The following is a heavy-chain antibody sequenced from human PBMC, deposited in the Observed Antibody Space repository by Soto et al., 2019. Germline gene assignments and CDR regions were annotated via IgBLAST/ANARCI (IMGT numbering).Heavy chain of an antibody. Sequence: PGGSLRLSCAASGFTFSTYTMNWLRQAPGRGLEWVSSISSVSTYIYYADSVKGRFTISRDNTRNSLYLQMDSLTVDDAAVYYCARDTKQYLQRTDYFDFWGQGTLVTVSS. J-gene: IGHJ4*02. D-gene: IGHD4-4*01. CDR2: ISSVSTYI. CDR1: GFTFSTYT. V-gene: IGHV3-21*01. CDR3: ARDTKQYLQRTDYFDF.